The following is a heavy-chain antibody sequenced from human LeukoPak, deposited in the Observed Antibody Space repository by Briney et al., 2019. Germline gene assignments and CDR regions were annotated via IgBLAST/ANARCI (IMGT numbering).Heavy chain of an antibody. CDR3: ARDFMTTGDY. V-gene: IGHV3-21*01. CDR1: GFTFSSYT. J-gene: IGHJ4*02. CDR2: ISSSGHYI. D-gene: IGHD4-11*01. Sequence: PGGSLRLSCAASGFTFSSYTMNWVRQAPGKGLEWVSSISSSGHYIYYADSVEGRFTISRDNAKNSLHLQMNTLRAEDTAVYYCARDFMTTGDYWGQGTLVTVSS.